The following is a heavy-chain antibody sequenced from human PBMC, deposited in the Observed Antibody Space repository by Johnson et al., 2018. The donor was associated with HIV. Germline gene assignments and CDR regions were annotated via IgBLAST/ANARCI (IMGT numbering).Heavy chain of an antibody. V-gene: IGHV3-30*04. CDR1: GFTFSRYA. CDR3: ARGSRYTYDNDDVYLLQAFDI. D-gene: IGHD3-16*01. CDR2: ISYDGSDK. J-gene: IGHJ3*02. Sequence: QVQLVESGGGVVQPGRSLRLSCAASGFTFSRYAMHWVRQAPAKGLEWVAVISYDGSDKYYADSVKGRFTVPRDSSKNTLYLQVNSLRAEDAAVYYCARGSRYTYDNDDVYLLQAFDIWGQGTMVTVSS.